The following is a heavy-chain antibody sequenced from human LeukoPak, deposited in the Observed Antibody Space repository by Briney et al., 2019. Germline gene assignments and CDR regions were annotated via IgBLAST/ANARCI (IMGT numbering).Heavy chain of an antibody. V-gene: IGHV4-39*01. J-gene: IGHJ6*03. Sequence: SETLSLTCTVSGGSISSSRNYWGWIRQPPGKGLEWIGEINHSGSTNYNPSLKSRVTISVDTSKNQFSLKLSSVTAADTAVYYCALSGYYYYYMDVWGKGTTVTISS. CDR3: ALSGYYYYYMDV. D-gene: IGHD5/OR15-5a*01. CDR2: INHSGST. CDR1: GGSISSSRNY.